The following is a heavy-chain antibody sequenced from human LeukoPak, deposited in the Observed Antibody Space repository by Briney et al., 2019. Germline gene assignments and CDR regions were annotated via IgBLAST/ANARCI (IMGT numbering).Heavy chain of an antibody. D-gene: IGHD6-13*01. V-gene: IGHV1-46*01. CDR1: GYTFTSYY. CDR3: AREAAAGPDAFDI. CDR2: INPSGGST. Sequence: GASVKVSCKASGYTFTSYYMHWVRQAPGQGLEWMGIINPSGGSTSYAQKFQGRVTMTRDTFTSTVYMELSSLRSEDTAVYYCAREAAAGPDAFDIWGQGTMVTVSS. J-gene: IGHJ3*02.